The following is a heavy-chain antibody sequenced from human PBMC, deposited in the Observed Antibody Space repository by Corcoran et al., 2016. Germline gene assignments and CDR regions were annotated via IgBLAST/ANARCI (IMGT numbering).Heavy chain of an antibody. CDR3: AREQSAVAGQNWFDP. CDR1: GFTVSSNY. CDR2: IYSGGST. Sequence: EVQLVESGGGLIQPGGSLRLSCAASGFTVSSNYMSWVRQAPGKGLEWVSVIYSGGSTYYADSVKGRFTISRDNSKNTLYLQMNSLRAEDTAVYYCAREQSAVAGQNWFDPWGQGTLVTVSS. J-gene: IGHJ5*02. D-gene: IGHD6-19*01. V-gene: IGHV3-53*01.